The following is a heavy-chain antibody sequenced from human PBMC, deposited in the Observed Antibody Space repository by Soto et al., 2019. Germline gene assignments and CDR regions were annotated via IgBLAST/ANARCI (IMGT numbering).Heavy chain of an antibody. CDR1: GGSMNGYY. J-gene: IGHJ4*02. V-gene: IGHV4-59*01. Sequence: PSETLSLTCSVSGGSMNGYYWTWIRQAPGQGLEWIGYISYSGTTNYNPSLKSRVTISVDTSKNQFSLKLTSVTATDTAVYYCAREGRSFDSWGQGSLVTVSS. CDR2: ISYSGTT. CDR3: AREGRSFDS.